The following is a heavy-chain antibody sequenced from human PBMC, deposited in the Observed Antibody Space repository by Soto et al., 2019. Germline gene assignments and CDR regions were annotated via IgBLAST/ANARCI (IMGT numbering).Heavy chain of an antibody. CDR3: AGGPRYWSFAL. CDR2: FSYSGSL. D-gene: IGHD1-20*01. J-gene: IGHJ2*01. V-gene: IGHV4-34*01. CDR1: GGSSRAYH. Sequence: KLSETLSLTCSVYGGSSRAYHWSWIRQSPGEGLEWIGEFSYSGSLNYNPSLKRRVAVSLDTSTDHFSLTMTSVTAADTGVYFCAGGPRYWSFALWGRGTLVTVSS.